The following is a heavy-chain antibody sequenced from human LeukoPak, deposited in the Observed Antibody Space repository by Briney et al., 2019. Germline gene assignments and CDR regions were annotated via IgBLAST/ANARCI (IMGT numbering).Heavy chain of an antibody. Sequence: GASVKVSCKASGGTFSSYAISWVRQAPGQGLEWMGRIIPILGIANYAQKFQGRVTITADKSTSTAYMELSSLRPEDTAVYYCARAFDYGDYGEDYWGQGTLVTVSS. CDR2: IIPILGIA. CDR3: ARAFDYGDYGEDY. CDR1: GGTFSSYA. V-gene: IGHV1-69*04. D-gene: IGHD4-17*01. J-gene: IGHJ4*02.